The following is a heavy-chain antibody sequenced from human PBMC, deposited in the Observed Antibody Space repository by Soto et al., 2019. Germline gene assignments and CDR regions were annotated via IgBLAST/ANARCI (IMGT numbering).Heavy chain of an antibody. J-gene: IGHJ4*02. CDR3: AKRGRQWLVTSDFNY. CDR2: VSHDGRNT. CDR1: GFTFSDYA. Sequence: VQLVESGGGVVQPGRSLRLSCAASGFTFSDYARHWVRQAPGKGLEWVAVVSHDGRNTHYAGSEKGRFTISRNSSNTMVSLEMTSLRSEATAVYYCAKRGRQWLVTSDFNYWGQGALVTVSS. D-gene: IGHD6-19*01. V-gene: IGHV3-30*18.